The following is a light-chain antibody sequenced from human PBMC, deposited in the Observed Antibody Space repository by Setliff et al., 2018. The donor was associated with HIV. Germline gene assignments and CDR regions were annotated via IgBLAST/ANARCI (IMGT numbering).Light chain of an antibody. CDR3: QVWDNNSDHVV. CDR2: DDS. V-gene: IGLV3-21*03. Sequence: SYELTQPPSVSVAPGKTAKITCGGNNIGGKSVHWYQQKPGQAPALVVYDDSDRPSGIPERFSGSNSGNTATLTISGVEAGDEADYYCQVWDNNSDHVVFGGGTKVTVL. CDR1: NIGGKS. J-gene: IGLJ2*01.